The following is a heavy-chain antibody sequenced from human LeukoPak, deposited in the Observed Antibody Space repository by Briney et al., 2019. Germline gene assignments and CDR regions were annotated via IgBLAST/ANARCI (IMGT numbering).Heavy chain of an antibody. CDR1: GGSFSGYY. Sequence: SETLSLTCAVYGGSFSGYYWSWTRQPPGKGLEWIGEINHSGSTNYNPSLKSRVTISVDTSKNQFSLKLSSVTAADTAVYYCARAKALGYCSSTSCYGAYYYYYMDVWGRGTTVTVSS. J-gene: IGHJ6*03. D-gene: IGHD2-2*01. V-gene: IGHV4-34*01. CDR2: INHSGST. CDR3: ARAKALGYCSSTSCYGAYYYYYMDV.